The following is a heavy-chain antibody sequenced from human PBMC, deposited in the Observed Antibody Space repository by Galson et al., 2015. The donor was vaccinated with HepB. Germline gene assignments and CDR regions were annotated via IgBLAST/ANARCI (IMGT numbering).Heavy chain of an antibody. CDR3: AKGYGLFDS. D-gene: IGHD5-18*01. CDR2: ISGDGGST. Sequence: SLRLSCAASGFTFNSHAMTWVRQAPGKGLERVSGISGDGGSTFYADSVKGRFSISRDNTKNTLSLQMNSLRAEDTALYYCAKGYGLFDSWGQGTLVTVSS. J-gene: IGHJ5*01. CDR1: GFTFNSHA. V-gene: IGHV3-23*01.